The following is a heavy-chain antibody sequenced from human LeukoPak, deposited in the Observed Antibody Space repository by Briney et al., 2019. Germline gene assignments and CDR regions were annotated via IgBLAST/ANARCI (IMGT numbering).Heavy chain of an antibody. CDR1: GFTFSNYG. V-gene: IGHV3-23*01. CDR2: ITSGVGIT. Sequence: PGGSLRLSCAASGFTFSNYGMNWVRQAPGKGLEWVSIITSGVGITYYADSVKGRFTISRDNSGNTLYLQMNSLRAEDTAVYYCAKGDYYDLDYWGQGTLVTVSS. J-gene: IGHJ4*02. CDR3: AKGDYYDLDY. D-gene: IGHD3-22*01.